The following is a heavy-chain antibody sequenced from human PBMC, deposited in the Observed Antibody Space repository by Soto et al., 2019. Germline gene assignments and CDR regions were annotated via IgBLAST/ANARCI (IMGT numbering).Heavy chain of an antibody. CDR2: ISYDGSNK. V-gene: IGHV3-30*18. CDR3: AKLWGTSTYDSSGYPIDY. CDR1: GFTFSSYG. J-gene: IGHJ4*02. D-gene: IGHD3-22*01. Sequence: QVQLVESGGGVVQPGRSLRLSCAASGFTFSSYGMHWVRQAPGKGLEWVAVISYDGSNKYYADSVKGRFTIARDNSKNTLYLQMNSLRAEDTAVYYCAKLWGTSTYDSSGYPIDYWGQGTLFTVSS.